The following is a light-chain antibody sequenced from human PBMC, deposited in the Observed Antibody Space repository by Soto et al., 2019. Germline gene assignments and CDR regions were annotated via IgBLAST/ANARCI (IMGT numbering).Light chain of an antibody. CDR3: QHRSNWPWT. CDR1: QSLRSY. CDR2: DAS. J-gene: IGKJ1*01. Sequence: EIVVTQSPCTLSFCPLERATLSCRASQSLRSYLAWYQQKPGQAPRLLIYDASNRATGIPARFSGSGSGTDFTLTISSLEPEDFAVYYCQHRSNWPWTFGQGTKVDIK. V-gene: IGKV3-11*01.